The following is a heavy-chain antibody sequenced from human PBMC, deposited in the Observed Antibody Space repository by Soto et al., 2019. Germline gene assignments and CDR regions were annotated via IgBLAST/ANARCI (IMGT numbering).Heavy chain of an antibody. CDR1: GFTFSGYN. Sequence: EVQLVESGGGLVQPGGSLRLSCAASGFTFSGYNMNWVRQAPGKGLEWVSYISSSSSTIYYADSVKGRFTISRDNAKNSLYLQMNSLRAEDTAVYYCARSSQWLVGGLDYWGQGPLVTVSS. J-gene: IGHJ4*02. V-gene: IGHV3-48*01. CDR3: ARSSQWLVGGLDY. D-gene: IGHD6-19*01. CDR2: ISSSSSTI.